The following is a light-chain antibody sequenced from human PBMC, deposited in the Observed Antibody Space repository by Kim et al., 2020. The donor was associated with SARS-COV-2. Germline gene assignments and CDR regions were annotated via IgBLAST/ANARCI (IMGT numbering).Light chain of an antibody. J-gene: IGKJ2*02. CDR3: QQYGTSPCT. CDR2: DAS. V-gene: IGKV3-20*01. CDR1: QSVASNY. Sequence: IVLTQSPGTLSLSPGETATLSCRASQSVASNYLAWYQQKPGQAPRLLIFDASTRATGISDRFSGSGSGTDFSLTISRLEPEDFAVYYWQQYGTSPCTCGQGTKLEIK.